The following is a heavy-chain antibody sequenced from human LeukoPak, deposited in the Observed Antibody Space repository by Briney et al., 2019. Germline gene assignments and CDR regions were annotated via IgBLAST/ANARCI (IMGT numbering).Heavy chain of an antibody. CDR3: ARGVVPAASVAY. Sequence: GGSLRPSCAASGFTFSTFWMSWVRQAPGKGLEWVANIKQDGSDKYYVDSVKGRFTISRDNAKNSLYLQMNSLRAEDTAVYYCARGVVPAASVAYWGQGTLVTVSS. CDR1: GFTFSTFW. J-gene: IGHJ4*02. D-gene: IGHD2-2*01. CDR2: IKQDGSDK. V-gene: IGHV3-7*04.